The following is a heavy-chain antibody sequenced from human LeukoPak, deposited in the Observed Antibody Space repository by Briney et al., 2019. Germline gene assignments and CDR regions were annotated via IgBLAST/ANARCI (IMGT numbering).Heavy chain of an antibody. Sequence: GGSLRLSCAASGFTFSSYWMNWARQALGKGLEWVASINHNGNVNYYVDSVKGRFTISRDNAKNSLYLQMSNMRAEDTAVYFCARGGGLDVWGQGATVTVSS. D-gene: IGHD3-16*01. CDR1: GFTFSSYW. V-gene: IGHV3-7*03. CDR2: INHNGNVN. CDR3: ARGGGLDV. J-gene: IGHJ6*02.